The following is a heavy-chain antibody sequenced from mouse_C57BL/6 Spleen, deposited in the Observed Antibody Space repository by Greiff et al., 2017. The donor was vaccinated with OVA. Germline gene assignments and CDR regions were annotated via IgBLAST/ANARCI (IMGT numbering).Heavy chain of an antibody. D-gene: IGHD1-3*01. CDR2: INYDGSST. V-gene: IGHV5-16*01. CDR3: ARDRKLADKGWYFDV. Sequence: EVHLVESEGGLVQPGSSMKLSCTASGFTFSDYYMAWVRQVPQKGLEWVAHINYDGSSTYYLDSLKSRFIISRDNAKNILYLQMSSLMSEDTATYYCARDRKLADKGWYFDVWGTGTTVTVSS. CDR1: GFTFSDYY. J-gene: IGHJ1*03.